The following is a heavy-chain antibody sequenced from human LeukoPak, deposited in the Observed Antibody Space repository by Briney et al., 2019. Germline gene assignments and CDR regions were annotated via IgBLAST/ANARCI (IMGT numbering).Heavy chain of an antibody. V-gene: IGHV4-59*12. CDR2: IHYSGNT. Sequence: PSETLSLPCTLSGGSISNYYWNWMRQPPGKGLEWIGYIHYSGNTKYNPSLKSRVTISVDTSKNQFSLKLSSVTAADTAVYYCARGGFLDPFDPWGQGTLVTVSS. J-gene: IGHJ5*02. CDR1: GGSISNYY. CDR3: ARGGFLDPFDP. D-gene: IGHD1-1*01.